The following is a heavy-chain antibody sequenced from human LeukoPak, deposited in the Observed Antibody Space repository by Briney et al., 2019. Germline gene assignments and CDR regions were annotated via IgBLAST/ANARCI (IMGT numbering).Heavy chain of an antibody. J-gene: IGHJ4*02. D-gene: IGHD1-26*01. CDR2: ITSGSSHI. CDR1: GFTFSSYN. Sequence: PGGSLRLSCAASGFTFSSYNMNWVRQTPGQGLEWVSSITSGSSHIYYADSVKGRFTISRDNARNSLYLQMNSLRVEDTAVYYCAREERYSGTYWGQGTLVTVSS. V-gene: IGHV3-21*01. CDR3: AREERYSGTY.